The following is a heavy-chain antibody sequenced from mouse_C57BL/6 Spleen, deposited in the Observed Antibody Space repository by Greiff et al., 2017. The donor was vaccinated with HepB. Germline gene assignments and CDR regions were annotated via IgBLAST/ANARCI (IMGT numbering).Heavy chain of an antibody. Sequence: DVLLVESEGGLVQPGSSMKLSCTASGFTFSDYYMAWVRQVPEKGLQWVANINYDGSNTYYLDSVKSRFILSIDKAKTILYLQMSSLKSEDTATYYCARSSYGRGYWYFDVWGTGTTVTVSS. CDR3: ARSSYGRGYWYFDV. V-gene: IGHV5-16*01. CDR2: INYDGSNT. J-gene: IGHJ1*03. CDR1: GFTFSDYY. D-gene: IGHD1-1*01.